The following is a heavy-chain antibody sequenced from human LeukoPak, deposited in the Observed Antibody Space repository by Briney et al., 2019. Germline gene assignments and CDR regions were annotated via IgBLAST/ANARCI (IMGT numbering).Heavy chain of an antibody. CDR3: ARDANAFDI. Sequence: ASVKVSCKASGGTFSSYAISWVRQAPGQGLEWMGWISAYNGNTNNAQKLQGRVTMTTDTSTSTAYMELRSLRSDDTAVYYCARDANAFDIWGQGTMVTVSS. J-gene: IGHJ3*02. V-gene: IGHV1-18*01. CDR2: ISAYNGNT. CDR1: GGTFSSYA.